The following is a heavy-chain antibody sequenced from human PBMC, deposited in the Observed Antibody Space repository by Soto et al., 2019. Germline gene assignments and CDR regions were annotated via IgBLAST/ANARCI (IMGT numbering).Heavy chain of an antibody. Sequence: GGSLRLSCAASGFTFSSYGMHWVRQAPGKGLEWVAVISYDGSNKYYADSVKGRFTISRDNSKNTLYLQMNSLRAEDTAVYYCAKDLMTTVGLDAFDIWGQGTMVTVSS. J-gene: IGHJ3*02. V-gene: IGHV3-30*18. D-gene: IGHD4-17*01. CDR3: AKDLMTTVGLDAFDI. CDR2: ISYDGSNK. CDR1: GFTFSSYG.